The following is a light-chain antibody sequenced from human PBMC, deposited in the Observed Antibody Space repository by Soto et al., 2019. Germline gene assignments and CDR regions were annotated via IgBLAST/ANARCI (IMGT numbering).Light chain of an antibody. CDR2: GTT. CDR1: QSVSIY. J-gene: IGKJ5*01. V-gene: IGKV3-11*01. Sequence: EIVLAQSPATLSLSPGERATLSCRASQSVSIYLAWYQQKPGQAPRLLIYGTTNRAAGIPDRFSGSGSGTDFTLTISRLEPEDSAVYFCQQRNIWPPVTFGQGTRLEIK. CDR3: QQRNIWPPVT.